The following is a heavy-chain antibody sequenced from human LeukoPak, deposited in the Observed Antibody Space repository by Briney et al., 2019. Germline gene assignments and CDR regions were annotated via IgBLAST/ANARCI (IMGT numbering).Heavy chain of an antibody. CDR3: AKDAYYYDSSSYYTFPDY. Sequence: PGGSLRLSCAASGFTFSSYAMSWVRQAPGKGLEWVSAMSGSGGSTYYADSVKGRFTISRDNSKNTLYLQMSSLRAEDTAVYYCAKDAYYYDSSSYYTFPDYWGQGTLVTVSS. J-gene: IGHJ4*02. CDR2: MSGSGGST. V-gene: IGHV3-23*01. D-gene: IGHD3-22*01. CDR1: GFTFSSYA.